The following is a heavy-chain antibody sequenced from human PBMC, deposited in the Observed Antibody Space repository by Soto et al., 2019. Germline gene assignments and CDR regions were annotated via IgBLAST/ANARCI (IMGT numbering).Heavy chain of an antibody. CDR2: IRYDGSNK. V-gene: IGHV3-33*01. D-gene: IGHD6-13*01. CDR1: GFTFSSYG. CDR3: ARDLDSPYSSSRGY. Sequence: QVQLVESGGGVVQPGRSLRLSCAASGFTFSSYGMHWVRQAPGKGLEWVAVIRYDGSNKYYADSVKGRFTISRDNSKNTLYLQMNSLKAEDTAVYYCARDLDSPYSSSRGYWGQGTLVTVSS. J-gene: IGHJ4*02.